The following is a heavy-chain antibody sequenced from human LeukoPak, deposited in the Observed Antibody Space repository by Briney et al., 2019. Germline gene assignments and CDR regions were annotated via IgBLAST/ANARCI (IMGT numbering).Heavy chain of an antibody. CDR2: MNPNSGNI. V-gene: IGHV1-8*01. J-gene: IGHJ5*02. CDR3: ARGPSYYYGSGGNWFDP. CDR1: GYTFTSYD. D-gene: IGHD3-10*01. Sequence: VASVKVSCKASGYTFTSYDINWVRQATGQGLEWMGWMNPNSGNIGYAQKFQGRVTMTRNTSISTAYMELSSLRSEDTAVYYCARGPSYYYGSGGNWFDPWGQGTLVTVSS.